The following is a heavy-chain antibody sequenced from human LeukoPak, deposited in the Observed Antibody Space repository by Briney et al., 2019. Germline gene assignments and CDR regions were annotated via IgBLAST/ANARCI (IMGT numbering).Heavy chain of an antibody. J-gene: IGHJ4*02. CDR2: ISYDGSNK. CDR1: GFTFSSYA. V-gene: IGHV3-30-3*01. CDR3: ARDMGKDYGDYYFDY. D-gene: IGHD4-17*01. Sequence: PGGSLRLSCAASGFTFSSYAMHWVRQAPGKGLEWVAVISYDGSNKYYADSVKGRFTISRDNSKNTLYLQMNSLRAEDTAVYYCARDMGKDYGDYYFDYWGQGTLVTVSS.